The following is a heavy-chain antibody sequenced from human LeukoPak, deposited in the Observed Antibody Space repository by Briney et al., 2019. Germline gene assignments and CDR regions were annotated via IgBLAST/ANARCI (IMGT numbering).Heavy chain of an antibody. CDR3: ARVLSWFDP. CDR2: INHSGST. Sequence: SETLSLTCAVYGGSFSGYYWSWIRQPPGKGLEWIGEINHSGSTNYNPSLKSRVTISADTSKNQFSLKLSSVTAADTTVYYCARVLSWFDPWGQGTLVTVSS. J-gene: IGHJ5*02. CDR1: GGSFSGYY. V-gene: IGHV4-34*01. D-gene: IGHD3-10*01.